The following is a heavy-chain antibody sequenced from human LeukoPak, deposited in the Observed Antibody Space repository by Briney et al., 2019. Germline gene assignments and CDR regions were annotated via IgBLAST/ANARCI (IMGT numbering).Heavy chain of an antibody. CDR3: ARPTGGQYIDY. D-gene: IGHD3-10*01. J-gene: IGHJ4*02. V-gene: IGHV3-74*01. CDR1: GFTFSSYW. Sequence: PGGSLRLSCAASGFTFSSYWMHWVRQAPGKGLVWVSRINSDGSSTSYADSVKGRFTISRDNAKNTLYLQMNSLRAEDTAVYYCARPTGGQYIDYWGQGTLVTVSS. CDR2: INSDGSST.